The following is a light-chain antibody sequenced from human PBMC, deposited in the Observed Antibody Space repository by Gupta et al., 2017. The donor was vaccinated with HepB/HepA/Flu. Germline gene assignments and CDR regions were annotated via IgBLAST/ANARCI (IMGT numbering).Light chain of an antibody. Sequence: QSALTQPASVSGSPGQSITISCTGTSSDVGGYTSVSWYQQYPGKVPKLLIYDVHNRPSGVADRFSGSKSGNTASLTISGLQAEDEADYYCSSWSPTGTLVVFGGGTKLTVL. CDR1: SSDVGGYTS. J-gene: IGLJ2*01. CDR3: SSWSPTGTLVV. V-gene: IGLV2-14*03. CDR2: DVH.